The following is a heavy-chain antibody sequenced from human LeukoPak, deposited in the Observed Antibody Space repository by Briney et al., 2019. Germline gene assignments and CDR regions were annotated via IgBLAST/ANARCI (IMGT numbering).Heavy chain of an antibody. CDR3: ARDRGYVSASPCDY. J-gene: IGHJ4*02. D-gene: IGHD5-12*01. CDR1: GYTFTPYG. V-gene: IGHV1-18*01. CDR2: ISTYNAIT. Sequence: ASVKVSCKASGYTFTPYGISWVRQAPGRGLEWMGWISTYNAITNYAQKLQGIVTMTTDTSTSTSYMKLRSVRSDDTAVYYCARDRGYVSASPCDYWGQGTLVTVSS.